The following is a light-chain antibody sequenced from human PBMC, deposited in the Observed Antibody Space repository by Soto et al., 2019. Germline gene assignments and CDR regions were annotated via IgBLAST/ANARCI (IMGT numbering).Light chain of an antibody. CDR3: QSYDRSLRVVV. Sequence: QSVLTQPPSVSGTPGQTVTISCTGSDSNIGAGYGVHWYQQVAGSAPRLLIYGKNYRPSGVPDRFSGSNAGTSASLAITGLQAEDEADYYCQSYDRSLRVVVFGGGTMLTVL. CDR2: GKN. V-gene: IGLV1-40*01. CDR1: DSNIGAGYG. J-gene: IGLJ2*01.